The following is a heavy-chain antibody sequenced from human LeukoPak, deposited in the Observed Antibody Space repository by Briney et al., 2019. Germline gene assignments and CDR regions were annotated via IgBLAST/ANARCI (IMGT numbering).Heavy chain of an antibody. Sequence: PSETLSLTCTVSGGSISSSSYYWGWIRQPPGNGLEWIGSIYYSGSTYYNPSLKSRVTISVDTSKNQFSLKLSSVTAADTAVYYCARVYFEVVTATTEYFDYWGQGTLVTVSS. V-gene: IGHV4-39*07. CDR3: ARVYFEVVTATTEYFDY. D-gene: IGHD2-21*02. CDR2: IYYSGST. J-gene: IGHJ4*02. CDR1: GGSISSSSYY.